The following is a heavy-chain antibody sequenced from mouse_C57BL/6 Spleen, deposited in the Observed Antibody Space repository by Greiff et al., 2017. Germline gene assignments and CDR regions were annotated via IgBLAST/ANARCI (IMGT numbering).Heavy chain of an antibody. CDR1: GYAFSSSW. Sequence: QVQLQQSGPELVKPGASVKISCKASGYAFSSSWMNWVKQRPGKGLEWIGRIYPGDGDTNYNGKFKGKATLTADKSSSTAYMQLSSLTSEDSAVYFCARERMDYWGQGTSVTVSS. V-gene: IGHV1-82*01. J-gene: IGHJ4*01. CDR3: ARERMDY. CDR2: IYPGDGDT.